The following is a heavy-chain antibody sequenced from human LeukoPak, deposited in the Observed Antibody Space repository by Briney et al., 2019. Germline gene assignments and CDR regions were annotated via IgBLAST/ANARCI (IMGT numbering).Heavy chain of an antibody. CDR3: ARLSRNYDSSGYER. J-gene: IGHJ4*02. Sequence: SVKVSCKASGGTFSSYAISWLRQAPGQGLEWMGRIIPIFGTANYAQKFQGRVTITTDESTSTAYMELSSLRSEDTAVYYCARLSRNYDSSGYERWGQGPLVTVSS. V-gene: IGHV1-69*05. CDR2: IIPIFGTA. CDR1: GGTFSSYA. D-gene: IGHD3-22*01.